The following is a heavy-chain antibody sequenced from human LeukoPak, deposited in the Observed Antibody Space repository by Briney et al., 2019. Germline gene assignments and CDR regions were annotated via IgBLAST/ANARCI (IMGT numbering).Heavy chain of an antibody. CDR2: IYYSGST. CDR3: ARDLIAAAGLFDY. V-gene: IGHV4-59*01. Sequence: SETLSLTCTVSGGSISSYYWSWIRQPPGKRLEWIGYIYYSGSTNYNPSLKSRVTISVDTSKNQFSLKLSSVTAADTAVSYCARDLIAAAGLFDYWGQGTLVTVSS. J-gene: IGHJ4*02. CDR1: GGSISSYY. D-gene: IGHD6-13*01.